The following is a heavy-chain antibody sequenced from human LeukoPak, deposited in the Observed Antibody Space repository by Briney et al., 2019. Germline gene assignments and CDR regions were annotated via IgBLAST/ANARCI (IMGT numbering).Heavy chain of an antibody. V-gene: IGHV1-18*01. CDR1: GYTFTTYG. CDR2: ISAYNGNT. Sequence: ASVKVSCKASGYTFTTYGISWVRQAPGQGLEWMGWISAYNGNTNYAQKFQGRVTMTTDTSTSTAYMELRSLRSDDTAVYYCAREIVVVVAATFDPWGQGTLVTVSS. D-gene: IGHD2-15*01. J-gene: IGHJ5*02. CDR3: AREIVVVVAATFDP.